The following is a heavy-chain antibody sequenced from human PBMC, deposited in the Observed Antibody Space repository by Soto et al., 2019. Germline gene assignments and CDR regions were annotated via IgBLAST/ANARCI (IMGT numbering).Heavy chain of an antibody. J-gene: IGHJ4*02. CDR1: GFSFRSYA. CDR3: ATSSSMDN. V-gene: IGHV3-23*01. CDR2: ISISVKST. Sequence: HPGGSLRLSCMASGFSFRSYAMGWVRQAPGKGLEWVSSISISVKSTYYAGSVRGRFTISRDNSKNTLFLEVNSLRGEDTATYYFATSSSMDNWGLVCMVTIS. D-gene: IGHD6-6*01.